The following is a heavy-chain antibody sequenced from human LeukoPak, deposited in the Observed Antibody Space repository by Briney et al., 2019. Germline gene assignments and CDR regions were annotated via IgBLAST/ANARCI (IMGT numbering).Heavy chain of an antibody. Sequence: GESLKISCKGSGYSFTSYWISWVRQMPGKGLEWMGRIDPSDSYTNYSPSFQGHVTISADKSMSTAYLQWSSLKASNTAMYYCARRESSSSWYDDYWGQGTLVTVSS. CDR1: GYSFTSYW. CDR2: IDPSDSYT. J-gene: IGHJ4*02. V-gene: IGHV5-10-1*01. CDR3: ARRESSSSWYDDY. D-gene: IGHD6-13*01.